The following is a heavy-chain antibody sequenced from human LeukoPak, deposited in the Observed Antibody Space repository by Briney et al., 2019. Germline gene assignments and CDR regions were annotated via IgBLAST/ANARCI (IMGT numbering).Heavy chain of an antibody. V-gene: IGHV4-4*07. CDR3: ARQAIAAGPYYYYYMDV. D-gene: IGHD6-25*01. Sequence: SETLSLTCTVSGGSISSYYWSWIRQPAGKGLEWIGRIFTSGSTNYNASLKSRVTMSVDTSKNQFSLKLSSVTAADTAVYYCARQAIAAGPYYYYYMDVWGKGTTVTVSS. J-gene: IGHJ6*03. CDR2: IFTSGST. CDR1: GGSISSYY.